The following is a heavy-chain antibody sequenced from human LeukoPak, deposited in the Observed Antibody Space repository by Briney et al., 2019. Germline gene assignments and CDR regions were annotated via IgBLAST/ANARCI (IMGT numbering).Heavy chain of an antibody. D-gene: IGHD3-3*01. Sequence: RASVKVSCKASGYTFTGYYMHWVRQAPGQGLEWMGLINRNSGGTNYAQKFQGRVTMTRDTSISTAYMELSRLRSDDTAVYYCARDHPRVVTEYYYYYYYMDVWGKGTTVTVSS. CDR2: INRNSGGT. V-gene: IGHV1-2*02. CDR3: ARDHPRVVTEYYYYYYYMDV. CDR1: GYTFTGYY. J-gene: IGHJ6*03.